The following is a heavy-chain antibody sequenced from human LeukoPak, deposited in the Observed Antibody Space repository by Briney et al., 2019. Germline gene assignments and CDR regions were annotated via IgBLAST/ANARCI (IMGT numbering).Heavy chain of an antibody. CDR3: AKSPSMTTASRYFHMDV. CDR2: ISGSGGST. Sequence: GGSLRLSCAASEFTFSSYAMSWVRQAPGKGLGWVSGISGSGGSTYYADSVKGLFTISRDNSKNTLYLQMNSLRDEDTAVYYCAKSPSMTTASRYFHMDVWGKGTTVTVSS. CDR1: EFTFSSYA. J-gene: IGHJ6*03. V-gene: IGHV3-23*01. D-gene: IGHD4-11*01.